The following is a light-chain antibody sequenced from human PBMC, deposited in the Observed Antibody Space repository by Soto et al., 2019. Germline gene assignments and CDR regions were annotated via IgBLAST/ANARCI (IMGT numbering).Light chain of an antibody. J-gene: IGKJ1*01. Sequence: DVVMTQSPLFLPVTLGQPASISCRSSQSLIHSDGNTYLSWFQQRPGQSPRRLIYEVSDRDSGVPDRFTRSGSGTDFTLKISRVEAEDVGVYYCLQGTHWPWTFGQGTEVEIK. CDR2: EVS. CDR3: LQGTHWPWT. V-gene: IGKV2-30*02. CDR1: QSLIHSDGNTY.